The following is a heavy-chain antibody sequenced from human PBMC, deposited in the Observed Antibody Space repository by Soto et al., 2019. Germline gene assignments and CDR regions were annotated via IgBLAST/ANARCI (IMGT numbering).Heavy chain of an antibody. CDR3: ATLTTGGIDY. Sequence: PSETLSLTCTVSGGSISSSSYYWGWIRQPPGKGLEWIGSIYYSGSTYYNPSLKSRVTISVDTSKNQFSLKLGSVTAADTAVYYCATLTTGGIDYWGQGTLVTVSS. D-gene: IGHD4-4*01. J-gene: IGHJ4*02. CDR2: IYYSGST. CDR1: GGSISSSSYY. V-gene: IGHV4-39*01.